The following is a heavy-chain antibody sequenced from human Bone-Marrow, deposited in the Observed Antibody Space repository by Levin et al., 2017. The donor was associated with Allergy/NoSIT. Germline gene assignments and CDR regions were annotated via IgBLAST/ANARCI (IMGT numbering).Heavy chain of an antibody. CDR2: IKQDGSEK. CDR3: AKETTVLTHDAFDI. V-gene: IGHV3-7*01. CDR1: GFTFSNYW. Sequence: GESLKISCAASGFTFSNYWMSWVRQAPGKGLEWVANIKQDGSEKYYVDSVKGRFTISRDNAKNSLYLQMNSLRAEDTAVFYCAKETTVLTHDAFDIWGQGTMITVSS. D-gene: IGHD4-23*01. J-gene: IGHJ3*02.